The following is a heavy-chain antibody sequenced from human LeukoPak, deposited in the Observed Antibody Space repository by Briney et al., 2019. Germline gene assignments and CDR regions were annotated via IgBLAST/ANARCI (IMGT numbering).Heavy chain of an antibody. J-gene: IGHJ4*02. CDR3: ARRNYGSGRGFDY. Sequence: SETLSLTCIVSGDSISGYYWSWIRQPPGKGLEWIGYISYSGSTNYNPSLKSRLTISVDTSKNQFSLKLSSVTAADTAVYYCARRNYGSGRGFDYWGQGTLVTVSS. V-gene: IGHV4-59*08. CDR2: ISYSGST. D-gene: IGHD3-10*01. CDR1: GDSISGYY.